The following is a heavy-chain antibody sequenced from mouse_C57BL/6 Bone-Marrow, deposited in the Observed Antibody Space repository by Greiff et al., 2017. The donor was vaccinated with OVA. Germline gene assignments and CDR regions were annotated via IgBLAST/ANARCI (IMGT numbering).Heavy chain of an antibody. Sequence: HVHVKQPGAELVKPGASVKLSCKASGYTFTSYWMHWVKQRPGQGLEWIGMIHPNSGSTNYNEKFKSKATLTVDKSSSTAYMQLSSLTSEDSAVYYCARSVYYSTFDYWGQGTTLTVSS. CDR1: GYTFTSYW. CDR2: IHPNSGST. J-gene: IGHJ2*01. D-gene: IGHD2-5*01. CDR3: ARSVYYSTFDY. V-gene: IGHV1-64*01.